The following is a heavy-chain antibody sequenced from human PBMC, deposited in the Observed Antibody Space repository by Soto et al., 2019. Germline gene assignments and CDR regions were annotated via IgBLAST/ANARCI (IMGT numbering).Heavy chain of an antibody. J-gene: IGHJ6*02. CDR3: AKDLNYYDCSGHHYSCAIDV. V-gene: IGHV3-23*01. Sequence: EVQLLESGGGLVQPGGSLRLSCAASGFTFSTYAMNWVRQAPGKGLEWVSGISGTGYSTYYADSAKGRFTISRDNSKKTLYLQMSSLRDEDTALYYCAKDLNYYDCSGHHYSCAIDVWGPGTTVTVS. CDR1: GFTFSTYA. CDR2: ISGTGYST. D-gene: IGHD3-22*01.